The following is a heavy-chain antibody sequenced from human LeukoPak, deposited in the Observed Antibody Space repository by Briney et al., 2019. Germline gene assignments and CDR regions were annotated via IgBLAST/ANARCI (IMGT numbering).Heavy chain of an antibody. J-gene: IGHJ4*02. CDR3: ARVDITTTGIKINFDY. D-gene: IGHD6-13*01. V-gene: IGHV1-2*02. Sequence: ASVKVSCKASGYTFTGYYMHWVRQAPGQGLEWMGWINPNSGGTNYAQKFQGRVTMTRNTSISTAYMELSSLRSDDTAVYYCARVDITTTGIKINFDYWGQGTLVTVSS. CDR1: GYTFTGYY. CDR2: INPNSGGT.